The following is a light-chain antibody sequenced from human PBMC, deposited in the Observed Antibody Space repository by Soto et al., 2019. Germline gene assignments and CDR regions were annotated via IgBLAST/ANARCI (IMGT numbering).Light chain of an antibody. J-gene: IGKJ1*01. CDR1: QSISSW. Sequence: DIQMTQSPSTLSASVGDRVTITPRASQSISSWLAWYQQKPGKAPKLLIYKASSLESGVPSRFSGSGSGTEFTLTISSLQPDDFATYYCQQYNSYSRTFGQGTKVDI. V-gene: IGKV1-5*03. CDR2: KAS. CDR3: QQYNSYSRT.